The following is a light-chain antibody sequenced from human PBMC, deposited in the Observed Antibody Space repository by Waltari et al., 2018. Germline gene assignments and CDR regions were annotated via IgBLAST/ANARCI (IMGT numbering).Light chain of an antibody. J-gene: IGLJ1*01. CDR1: SSDVGSYNL. V-gene: IGLV2-23*02. CDR2: EVS. CDR3: CSYAGSTTYV. Sequence: QSALTQPASVSGSPGQSITISCTGTSSDVGSYNLVSWYQQHPGKAPKLMIYEVSKLPSGVSNLFSGSKSGNTASLTISGLQAEDEADYYCCSYAGSTTYVFGTGTKVTVL.